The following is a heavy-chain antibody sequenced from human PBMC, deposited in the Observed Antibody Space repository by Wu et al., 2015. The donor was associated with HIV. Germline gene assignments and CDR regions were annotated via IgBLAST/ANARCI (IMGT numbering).Heavy chain of an antibody. J-gene: IGHJ4*02. CDR1: GYIFTTYY. D-gene: IGHD2-8*01. CDR2: ISPYSGDT. Sequence: QVQLVQSGAEVKKPGASVKVSCKASGYIFTTYYMHWVRQAPGQGLEWMGWISPYSGDTNLAQNFQDRLTVTIDIPTTTAYMELGSLRYDDTAVYYCARTVNGEDYLDYWGQGTLVTVSS. V-gene: IGHV1-2*02. CDR3: ARTVNGEDYLDY.